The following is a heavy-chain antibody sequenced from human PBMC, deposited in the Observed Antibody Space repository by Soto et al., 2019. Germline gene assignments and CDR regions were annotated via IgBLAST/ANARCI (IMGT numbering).Heavy chain of an antibody. CDR3: ARGRITMIVVVLDP. CDR1: GDAIYIGVYY. Sequence: PSETLSLTCTVSGDAIYIGVYYWTWIRQHPGKGLEWIGYIYYSGSTYYNPSLKSRVTISVDTSKNQFSLKLSSVTAADTAVYYCARGRITMIVVVLDPWGQGTLVTVSS. CDR2: IYYSGST. D-gene: IGHD3-22*01. V-gene: IGHV4-31*03. J-gene: IGHJ5*02.